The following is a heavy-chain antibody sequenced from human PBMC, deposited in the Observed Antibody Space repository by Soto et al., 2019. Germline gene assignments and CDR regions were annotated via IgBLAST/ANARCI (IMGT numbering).Heavy chain of an antibody. J-gene: IGHJ2*01. V-gene: IGHV3-23*01. CDR2: ISGSGGST. D-gene: IGHD6-19*01. Sequence: EVQLLESGGGLVQPGGSLRLSCAASGFTFSSYAMSWVRQAPGKGLEWVSVISGSGGSTYYANSVEGRFTISRDNSKNTLYLQMNSLRAEDTAVYYCAKRSSGWYFDLWGRGTLVTVSS. CDR1: GFTFSSYA. CDR3: AKRSSGWYFDL.